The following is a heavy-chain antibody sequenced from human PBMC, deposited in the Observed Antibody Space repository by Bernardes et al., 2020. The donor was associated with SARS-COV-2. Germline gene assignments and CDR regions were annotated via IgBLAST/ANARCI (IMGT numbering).Heavy chain of an antibody. CDR3: VRGRDNSGYYRGIDS. Sequence: SETLSLTCTVSGGSVNNHDYYWTWLRQPPGAGLEWIGQISYTGITQYNPSLESRVTISVDTSKNQFSLNLRSVTAADTAVYYCVRGRDNSGYYRGIDSWGQGTLVTVSS. J-gene: IGHJ4*02. CDR1: GGSVNNHDYY. D-gene: IGHD3-22*01. CDR2: ISYTGIT. V-gene: IGHV4-61*08.